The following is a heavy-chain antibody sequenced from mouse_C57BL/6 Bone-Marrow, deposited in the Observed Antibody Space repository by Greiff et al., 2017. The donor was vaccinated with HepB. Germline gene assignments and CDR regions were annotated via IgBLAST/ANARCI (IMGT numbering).Heavy chain of an antibody. D-gene: IGHD1-1*01. CDR3: AREEGVITTVVEGFAY. CDR2: ISDGGSYT. CDR1: GFTFSSYA. J-gene: IGHJ3*01. V-gene: IGHV5-4*01. Sequence: EVQLVESGGGLVKPGGSLKLSCAASGFTFSSYAMSWVRQTPEKRLEWVATISDGGSYTYYPDNVKGRFTISRDNAKNNLYLQMSHLKSEDTAMYYCAREEGVITTVVEGFAYWGQGTLVTVSA.